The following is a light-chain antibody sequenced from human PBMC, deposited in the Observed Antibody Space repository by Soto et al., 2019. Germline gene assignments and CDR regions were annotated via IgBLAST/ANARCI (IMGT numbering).Light chain of an antibody. CDR2: NNN. J-gene: IGLJ3*02. V-gene: IGLV1-44*01. CDR3: ALWDDSLNGLRV. CDR1: SSNIGSNL. Sequence: QSALTQPPSASGTPGQTVTISCSGSSSNIGSNLVNWYQLLPGTTPRLLIYNNNQRPSAVPDRFSGSKSGTSASLAISGLQSDDEGDYFCALWDDSLNGLRVFGGGTKVTVL.